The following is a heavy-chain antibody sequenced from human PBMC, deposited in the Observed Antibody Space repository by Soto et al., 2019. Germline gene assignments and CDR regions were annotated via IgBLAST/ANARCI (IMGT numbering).Heavy chain of an antibody. J-gene: IGHJ4*02. CDR1: GDSISRYS. D-gene: IGHD1-26*01. CDR2: IYHSDST. CDR3: ARGTINFRPGIFHH. Sequence: SETLSLTCSVSGDSISRYSWRWIRQPPGKGLEWIGYIYHSDSTTTRYNPSLESRVTISVYTSKSQVSLSLNSVTAADTALYYCARGTINFRPGIFHHRGPGTLVTVSS. V-gene: IGHV4-59*01.